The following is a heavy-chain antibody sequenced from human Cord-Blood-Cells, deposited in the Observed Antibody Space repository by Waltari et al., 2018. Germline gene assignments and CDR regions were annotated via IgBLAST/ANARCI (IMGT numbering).Heavy chain of an antibody. CDR1: GYTFTGYY. V-gene: IGHV1-2*04. CDR2: INPNSGGT. D-gene: IGHD5-12*01. Sequence: QVQLVQPGAEVKKPGASVKVSCKASGYTFTGYYMHWVRQAPGQGLEWMGWINPNSGGTNYAQKFQGWVTMTRDTSISTAYMELSRLRSDDTAVYYCARGGGYSGYDSYYGMDVWGQGTTVTVSS. J-gene: IGHJ6*02. CDR3: ARGGGYSGYDSYYGMDV.